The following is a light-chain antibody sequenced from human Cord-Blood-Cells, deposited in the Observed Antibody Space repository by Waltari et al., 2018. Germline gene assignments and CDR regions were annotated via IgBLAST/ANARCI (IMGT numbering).Light chain of an antibody. Sequence: EIVLTQSPATLSLSPGERATLSCRASQSVSSYLAWYQQKPGQAPRLLIYDASNRATGIPARFIGSGSGTDFTLTISSLEPEDFAVYYCQQRSNWPLTFGGWTKVEIK. CDR1: QSVSSY. J-gene: IGKJ4*01. CDR3: QQRSNWPLT. V-gene: IGKV3-11*01. CDR2: DAS.